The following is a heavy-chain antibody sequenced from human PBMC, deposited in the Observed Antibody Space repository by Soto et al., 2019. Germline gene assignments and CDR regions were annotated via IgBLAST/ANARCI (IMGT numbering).Heavy chain of an antibody. V-gene: IGHV1-3*01. CDR1: GYTFTSYA. J-gene: IGHJ4*02. CDR2: INAGNGNT. D-gene: IGHD6-6*01. Sequence: ASVKVSCKASGYTFTSYAMHWVRQAPGQRLEWMGWINAGNGNTKYSQKFQGRVTITRDTSASTAYMELSSLRSEDTAVYYCARGSFIAARLGRFDYWGQGTLVTVSS. CDR3: ARGSFIAARLGRFDY.